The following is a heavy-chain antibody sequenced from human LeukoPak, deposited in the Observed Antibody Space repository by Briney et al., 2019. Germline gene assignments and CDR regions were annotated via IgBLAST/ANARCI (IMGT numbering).Heavy chain of an antibody. Sequence: KPSETLSLTCSVSGVSLSSSHWWSWVRQPPGKGLEWIGEISHSGSTNYNPSLESRVTISVDKSKNQFYLKLSSVTAADTAVYFCARVTETTPFDYWARELRSPSPQ. D-gene: IGHD1-1*01. CDR2: ISHSGST. V-gene: IGHV4-4*02. J-gene: IGHJ4*02. CDR3: ARVTETTPFDY. CDR1: GVSLSSSHW.